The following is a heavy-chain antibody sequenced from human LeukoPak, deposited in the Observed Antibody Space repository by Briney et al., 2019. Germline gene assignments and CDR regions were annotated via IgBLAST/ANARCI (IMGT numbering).Heavy chain of an antibody. J-gene: IGHJ4*02. CDR1: GFTFSSYW. D-gene: IGHD6-13*01. CDR3: AKGVASSSWYVGGYYFDY. V-gene: IGHV3-7*03. Sequence: GGSLRLSCAASGFTFSSYWMSWVRQAPGKGLEWVANIKQDGSEKYYVDSVKGRFTISRDNSKNTLYLQMNSLRAEDTAVYYCAKGVASSSWYVGGYYFDYWGQGTLVTVSS. CDR2: IKQDGSEK.